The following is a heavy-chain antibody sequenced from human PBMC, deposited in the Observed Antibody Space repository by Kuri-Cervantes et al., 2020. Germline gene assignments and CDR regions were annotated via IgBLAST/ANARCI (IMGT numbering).Heavy chain of an antibody. CDR3: ARDRSSGWTYYFDY. V-gene: IGHV3-23*01. Sequence: GGLLRLYCVASGLTFSSYAMSWARQAPGKGLEWVSVLTGNGDDTLYAESVTGRFTVSRDNSKNTLYLQMNSLRAEDTAVYYCARDRSSGWTYYFDYWGQGTLVTVSS. CDR1: GLTFSSYA. D-gene: IGHD6-19*01. CDR2: LTGNGDDT. J-gene: IGHJ4*02.